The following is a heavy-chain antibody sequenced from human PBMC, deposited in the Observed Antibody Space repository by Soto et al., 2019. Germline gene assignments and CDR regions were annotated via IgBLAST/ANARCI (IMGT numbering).Heavy chain of an antibody. V-gene: IGHV3-33*01. J-gene: IGHJ4*02. CDR1: GFTFSVYG. CDR2: IWYDGSNQ. CDR3: ARWLHNYLDY. Sequence: QPGGSLRLSCTASGFTFSVYGIHWVRQAPGKGLEWVAVIWYDGSNQYYADSVKGRFTISRDNSKNTVYLQMNTLRAADTAIYYCARWLHNYLDYWGQGTPVTVSS. D-gene: IGHD5-12*01.